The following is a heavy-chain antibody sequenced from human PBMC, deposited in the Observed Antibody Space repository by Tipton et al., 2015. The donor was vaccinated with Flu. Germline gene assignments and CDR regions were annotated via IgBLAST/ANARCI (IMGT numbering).Heavy chain of an antibody. Sequence: TLSLTCTVSGGSISGYYWTWIRQPAGKGLEWIGRFYPSGNRDYNPSLKNRVTMSLDTSKNQFSLKLSSVTAADTAVYYCAGIAAAGTGYFDYWGQGTLVTVSS. CDR2: FYPSGNR. J-gene: IGHJ4*02. D-gene: IGHD6-13*01. CDR1: GGSISGYY. V-gene: IGHV4-4*07. CDR3: AGIAAAGTGYFDY.